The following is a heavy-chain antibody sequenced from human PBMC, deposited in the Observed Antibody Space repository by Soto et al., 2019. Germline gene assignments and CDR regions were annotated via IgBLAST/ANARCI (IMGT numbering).Heavy chain of an antibody. CDR2: IRSKAYGGTT. J-gene: IGHJ2*01. CDR1: GFTFSSYG. D-gene: IGHD1-26*01. Sequence: HPGGSLRLSCAASGFTFSSYGMHWFRQAPGKGLEWVGFIRSKAYGGTTEYAASVKGRFTISRDDSKSIAYLQMNSLRAEDTAVYYCARDGWVGATEYFDLWGRGTLVTVSS. CDR3: ARDGWVGATEYFDL. V-gene: IGHV3-49*03.